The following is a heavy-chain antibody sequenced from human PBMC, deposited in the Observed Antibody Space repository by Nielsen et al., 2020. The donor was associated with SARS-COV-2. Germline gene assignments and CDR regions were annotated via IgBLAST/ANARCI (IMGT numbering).Heavy chain of an antibody. CDR3: ARDYFGDYLDGFDI. CDR2: IYYSGST. J-gene: IGHJ3*02. CDR1: GGSISSGGYY. Sequence: LRLSCTVSGGSISSGGYYWSWIRQHPGKGLEWIGYIYYSGSTYYNPSLKSRVTISVDTSKNQFSLKLSSVTAADTAVYYCARDYFGDYLDGFDIWGHGTLVTVSS. V-gene: IGHV4-31*03. D-gene: IGHD4-17*01.